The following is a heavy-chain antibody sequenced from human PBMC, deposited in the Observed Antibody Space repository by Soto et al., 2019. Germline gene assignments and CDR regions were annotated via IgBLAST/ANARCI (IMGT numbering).Heavy chain of an antibody. CDR2: TYYRSKWYN. CDR3: ARGVAAAGTFYYYYMDV. Sequence: QSQTLSLTCAISGDSVSSNSAAWNWIRQSPSRGLEWLGRTYYRSKWYNDYAVSVKSRITINPDTSKNQFSLQLNSVTPEDTAVYYCARGVAAAGTFYYYYMDVWGKGTTVTVSS. D-gene: IGHD6-13*01. J-gene: IGHJ6*03. CDR1: GDSVSSNSAA. V-gene: IGHV6-1*01.